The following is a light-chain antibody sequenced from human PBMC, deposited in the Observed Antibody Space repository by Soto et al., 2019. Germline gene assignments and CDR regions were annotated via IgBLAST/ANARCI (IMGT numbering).Light chain of an antibody. CDR3: CSYAGSTRYV. CDR2: DVS. CDR1: SSDVGRYNY. J-gene: IGLJ1*01. Sequence: QSALTQPRSVSGSPGQSVTISCTGTSSDVGRYNYVSWYQQHPGKAPKVMIYDVSERPSGVPDRFSCSKSGNTASLTISGLQAEDEADYYGCSYAGSTRYVFGPGTKLTVL. V-gene: IGLV2-11*01.